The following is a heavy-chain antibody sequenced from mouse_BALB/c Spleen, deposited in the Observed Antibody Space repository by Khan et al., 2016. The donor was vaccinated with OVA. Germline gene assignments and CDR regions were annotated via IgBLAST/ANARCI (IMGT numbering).Heavy chain of an antibody. J-gene: IGHJ2*01. Sequence: EVELVESGGGLVKPGGSLKFSCAASGFTFSNYGMSWVRQTPEKRLAWVATISSGGSYTYYPDSVKGRLPISRDNANNTLYLKMSSLRSEDTAMYYCARTPGYYGSNYFDYWGQGTTLTVSS. V-gene: IGHV5-9-3*01. D-gene: IGHD1-1*01. CDR3: ARTPGYYGSNYFDY. CDR2: ISSGGSYT. CDR1: GFTFSNYG.